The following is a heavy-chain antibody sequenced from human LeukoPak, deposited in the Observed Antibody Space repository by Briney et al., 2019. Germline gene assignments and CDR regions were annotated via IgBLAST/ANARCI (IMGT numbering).Heavy chain of an antibody. J-gene: IGHJ4*02. CDR2: ISNNGGYT. CDR3: AKQLGYCSDGSCYFPY. V-gene: IGHV3-23*01. Sequence: GGSLRLSCAASGFTFSSPAMSWVRQAPGKGLEWVSAISNNGGYTYYADSVQGRFTISRDNSKSTLCLQMNSLRAEDTAVYYCAKQLGYCSDGSCYFPYWGQGTLVTVSS. D-gene: IGHD2-15*01. CDR1: GFTFSSPA.